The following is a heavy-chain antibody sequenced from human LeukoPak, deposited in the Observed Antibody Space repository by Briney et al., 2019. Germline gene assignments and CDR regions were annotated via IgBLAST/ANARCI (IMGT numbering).Heavy chain of an antibody. CDR3: ARPAYYDFWSGYYAVY. D-gene: IGHD3-3*01. Sequence: GESLKISCKGSGYSLTSYWIGWVRQMPGKGLECMGIIYPGDSNTRYSPSFQGQVTISADKSISTAYLQWSSLKASDTAMYYCARPAYYDFWSGYYAVYWGQGTLVTVSS. CDR2: IYPGDSNT. CDR1: GYSLTSYW. V-gene: IGHV5-51*01. J-gene: IGHJ4*02.